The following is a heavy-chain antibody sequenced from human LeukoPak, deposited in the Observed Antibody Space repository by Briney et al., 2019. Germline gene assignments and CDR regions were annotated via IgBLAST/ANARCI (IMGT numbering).Heavy chain of an antibody. J-gene: IGHJ2*01. CDR3: ARDLWAVVTPNWYFDL. Sequence: GGSLRLSCAASGFTVSSNYMSWVRQAPGKGLEWVSVIYSGGSTYYADSVKGRFTISRDNSKNTLYLQMNSLRAEDTAVYYCARDLWAVVTPNWYFDLWGRGILVTVSS. V-gene: IGHV3-53*01. CDR2: IYSGGST. D-gene: IGHD4-23*01. CDR1: GFTVSSNY.